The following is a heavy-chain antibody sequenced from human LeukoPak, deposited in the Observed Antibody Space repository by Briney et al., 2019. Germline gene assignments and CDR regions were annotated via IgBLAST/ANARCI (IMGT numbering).Heavy chain of an antibody. Sequence: GGSLRLSCAASGFTFSSYSMNWVRQAPGKGLEWASSISSSSSYIYYADSVKGRFTISRDNAKNSLYLQMNSLRAEDTAVYYCARDAEVGYFDSSNFYDYWGQGTLVTVSS. D-gene: IGHD3-22*01. CDR1: GFTFSSYS. CDR2: ISSSSSYI. CDR3: ARDAEVGYFDSSNFYDY. V-gene: IGHV3-21*01. J-gene: IGHJ4*02.